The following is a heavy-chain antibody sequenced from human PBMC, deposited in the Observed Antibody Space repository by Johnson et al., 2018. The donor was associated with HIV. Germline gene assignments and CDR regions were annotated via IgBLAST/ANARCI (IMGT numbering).Heavy chain of an antibody. CDR3: ANLGDYSGLNGFDI. Sequence: QVQLLESGGGVVRPGGSLRLSCAASGFTFSSYGMHWVRQAPGKGLAWVAFIRYDASNKYYADSMKGRLTISRDNSKNTLYLQINSLRTKDTAVYYCANLGDYSGLNGFDIWGQGTMVTVSS. CDR1: GFTFSSYG. CDR2: IRYDASNK. J-gene: IGHJ3*02. V-gene: IGHV3-30*02. D-gene: IGHD4-23*01.